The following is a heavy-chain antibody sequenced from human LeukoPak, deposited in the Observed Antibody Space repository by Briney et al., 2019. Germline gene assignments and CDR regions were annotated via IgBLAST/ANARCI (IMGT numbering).Heavy chain of an antibody. V-gene: IGHV4-59*01. J-gene: IGHJ4*02. CDR1: GGSISNSY. CDR3: VRATTMILQY. CDR2: IYNSGST. D-gene: IGHD3-22*01. Sequence: SETLSLTCTVSGGSISNSYWTWIRQPPGKGLEWIGCIYNSGSTNYNPSLKSRITISLDTSKSQFSLKLRSVTAADTAIYYCVRATTMILQYWGQGTLVTVSS.